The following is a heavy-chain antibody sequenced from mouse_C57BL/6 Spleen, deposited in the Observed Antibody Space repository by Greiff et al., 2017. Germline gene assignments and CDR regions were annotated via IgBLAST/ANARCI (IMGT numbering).Heavy chain of an antibody. Sequence: LVESGPELVKPGASVKLSCKASGYTFTSYDINWVKPRPGQGLEWIGWIYPRDGSTKYNEKFKGKATLTVDTSSSTAYMELHSLTSEDSAVYFCARGNYDAMDYWGQGTSVTVSS. CDR2: IYPRDGST. V-gene: IGHV1-85*01. D-gene: IGHD2-1*01. CDR1: GYTFTSYD. CDR3: ARGNYDAMDY. J-gene: IGHJ4*01.